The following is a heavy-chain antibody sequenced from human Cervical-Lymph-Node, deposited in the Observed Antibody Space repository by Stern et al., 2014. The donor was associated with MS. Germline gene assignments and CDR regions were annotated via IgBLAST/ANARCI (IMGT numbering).Heavy chain of an antibody. V-gene: IGHV1-2*02. J-gene: IGHJ4*02. D-gene: IGHD1-26*01. CDR2: ISPNSGAT. Sequence: VQLVQSGAEVKQPGASMKVTCKASENTFTGYYIHWVRQAPGQGLEWMGWISPNSGATNYAQRFQDRVSLTSDTSNTLAYMELDRLTSDDTAVYYCARISLGSGIDYWGQGSLVTVSS. CDR1: ENTFTGYY. CDR3: ARISLGSGIDY.